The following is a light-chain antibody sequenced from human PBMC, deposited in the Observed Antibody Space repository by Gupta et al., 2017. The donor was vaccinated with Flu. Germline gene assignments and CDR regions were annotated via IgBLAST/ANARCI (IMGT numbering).Light chain of an antibody. Sequence: DIQMTQSPSTLSASVGDRVTITCRASQTISTWLAWYQQKPGKAPNLLIYKASTLQSGVPSRFSGSGSGTEFILTISSLQPDDFATYYCQHNNTTPWTFGQGTXVDIK. J-gene: IGKJ1*01. CDR3: QHNNTTPWT. CDR2: KAS. V-gene: IGKV1-5*03. CDR1: QTISTW.